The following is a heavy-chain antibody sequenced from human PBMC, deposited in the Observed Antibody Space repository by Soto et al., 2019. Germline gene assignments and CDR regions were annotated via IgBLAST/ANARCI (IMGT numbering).Heavy chain of an antibody. Sequence: QVQLVESGGGVVQPGRSLRLSCAASGFTFSSYGMYWVRQVPGKGLEWVAVISYDRSKTYYTDSVKGRFTISRDNSKNTLDLQMSSLRAEDTAVYYCAKGRGPLEYYFDYWGQGTLVTVSS. J-gene: IGHJ4*02. CDR2: ISYDRSKT. D-gene: IGHD6-6*01. CDR1: GFTFSSYG. V-gene: IGHV3-30*18. CDR3: AKGRGPLEYYFDY.